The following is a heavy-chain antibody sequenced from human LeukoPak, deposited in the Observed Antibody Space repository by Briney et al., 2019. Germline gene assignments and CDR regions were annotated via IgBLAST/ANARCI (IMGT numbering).Heavy chain of an antibody. Sequence: ASVKVSCKVSGYTLTELSMHWVRQAPGKGLEWMGGFDPEDGETIYAQKFQGGVAMTEDTSTDTAYMELSSLRSEDTAVYYCATYAVLRYFDWLSYPFDYWGQGTLVTVSS. CDR3: ATYAVLRYFDWLSYPFDY. D-gene: IGHD3-9*01. CDR1: GYTLTELS. V-gene: IGHV1-24*01. CDR2: FDPEDGET. J-gene: IGHJ4*02.